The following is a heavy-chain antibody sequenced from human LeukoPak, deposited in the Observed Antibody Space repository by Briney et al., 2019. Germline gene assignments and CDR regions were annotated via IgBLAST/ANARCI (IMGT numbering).Heavy chain of an antibody. J-gene: IGHJ5*02. Sequence: GGSLRLSCAASGFTFSSYSMNWVRQAPGKGLEWISYISSASNTIYYADSVKGRFTISRDNAKNSVYLQMNSMRAEDTAMYYCARDGWFGDYNWFDPWGQGTLVTVSS. CDR3: ARDGWFGDYNWFDP. CDR1: GFTFSSYS. V-gene: IGHV3-48*01. D-gene: IGHD3-10*01. CDR2: ISSASNTI.